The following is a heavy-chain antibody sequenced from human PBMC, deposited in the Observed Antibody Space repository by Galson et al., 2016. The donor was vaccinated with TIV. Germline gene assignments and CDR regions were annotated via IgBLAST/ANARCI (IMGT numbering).Heavy chain of an antibody. CDR3: AVDADGAYYYDSGDYY. CDR1: GFTFSNYA. Sequence: SLRLSCAASGFTFSNYALSWVRQAPGKGLEWVSSIRGSGVTTFYADPVKGRFTISRDNSKKTLSLQMNSLRAEDTAVYYCAVDADGAYYYDSGDYYWGQGTLVTVSS. CDR2: IRGSGVTT. V-gene: IGHV3-23*01. J-gene: IGHJ4*02. D-gene: IGHD3-22*01.